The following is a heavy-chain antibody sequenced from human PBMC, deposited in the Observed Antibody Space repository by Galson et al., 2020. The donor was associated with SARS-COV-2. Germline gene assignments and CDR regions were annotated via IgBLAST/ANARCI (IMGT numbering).Heavy chain of an antibody. J-gene: IGHJ5*02. CDR3: ARELYARDSSGWYRWFDP. Sequence: LETLSLTCTVSGDSMSNHHWSWIRQTPGRGLEWIGYIFYSGTTNYNPSLKSRLTLSIDTSKNQFSLKLNSVTAADTAMYYCARELYARDSSGWYRWFDPWGQGTLVIVSS. V-gene: IGHV4-59*11. CDR1: GDSMSNHH. CDR2: IFYSGTT. D-gene: IGHD6-19*01.